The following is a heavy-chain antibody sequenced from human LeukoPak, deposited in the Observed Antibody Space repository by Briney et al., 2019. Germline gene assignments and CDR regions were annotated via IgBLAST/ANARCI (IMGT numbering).Heavy chain of an antibody. CDR2: IYHSGNT. J-gene: IGHJ3*02. CDR1: AGSISSNKG. CDR3: ARKRGHPDAFDI. V-gene: IGHV4-4*02. D-gene: IGHD3-10*01. Sequence: PSGTLSLTCAVAAGSISSNKGWSWVRQAPGKGLEWIGEIYHSGNTNYNPSLKSRVTISVDKSKNQFSLKLSSVTAADTAVYYCARKRGHPDAFDIWGQGTMVTVSS.